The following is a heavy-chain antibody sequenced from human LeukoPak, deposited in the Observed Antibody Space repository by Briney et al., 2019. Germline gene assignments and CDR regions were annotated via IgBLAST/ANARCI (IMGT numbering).Heavy chain of an antibody. D-gene: IGHD3-22*01. V-gene: IGHV4-39*01. J-gene: IGHJ3*02. CDR3: ARNMTVILVAERTDAFDI. CDR1: GASISSNTYY. Sequence: KTSETLSLTCTVSGASISSNTYYWAWIRQSPGKGLEWIGSIFNAGSTFYNPSLTSRVTMSVDTSKNQFSLKLSSVTAADTAMYYCARNMTVILVAERTDAFDIWGQGTMVTVS. CDR2: IFNAGST.